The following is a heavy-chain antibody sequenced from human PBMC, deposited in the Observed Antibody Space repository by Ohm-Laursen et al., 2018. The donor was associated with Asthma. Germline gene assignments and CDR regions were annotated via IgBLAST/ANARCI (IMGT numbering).Heavy chain of an antibody. J-gene: IGHJ4*02. CDR1: GFTFSSYA. V-gene: IGHV3-48*01. Sequence: GSLRLSCAASGFTFSSYAMSWVRQAPGKGLEWVSYISSSSSSLYYADSVNGRFTVSRDDSKNTLYLQMNSLRPDDTAVYYCARDVMEWYLPAFDFWGQGTLVTVSS. D-gene: IGHD3-3*01. CDR3: ARDVMEWYLPAFDF. CDR2: ISSSSSSL.